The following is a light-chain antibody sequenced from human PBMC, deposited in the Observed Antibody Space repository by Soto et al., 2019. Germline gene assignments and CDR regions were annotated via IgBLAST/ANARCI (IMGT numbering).Light chain of an antibody. CDR3: QQYESWPWT. CDR1: HSVTNN. J-gene: IGKJ1*01. Sequence: EIILTQSPATLSVFPGERATLSCRASHSVTNNLVWYQQRRGQAPRLVNYNVFPRATGTPARISGGGSGTEFTLTINSLQSEDTAVYYCQQYESWPWTFGQGTKVEI. V-gene: IGKV3-15*01. CDR2: NVF.